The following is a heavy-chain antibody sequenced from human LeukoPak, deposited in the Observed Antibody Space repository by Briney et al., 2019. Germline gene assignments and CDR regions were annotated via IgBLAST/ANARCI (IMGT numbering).Heavy chain of an antibody. D-gene: IGHD4-17*01. CDR1: GFTFSSYA. CDR3: ARGYGDYGGAFDI. V-gene: IGHV3-30*07. Sequence: GGSLRLSCAASGFTFSSYAMHWVHQAPGKGLEWVAVIWYDGSNKYYADSVKGRFTISRDNSKNTLYLQMNSLRAEHTAVYYCARGYGDYGGAFDIWGQGTMVTVSS. J-gene: IGHJ3*02. CDR2: IWYDGSNK.